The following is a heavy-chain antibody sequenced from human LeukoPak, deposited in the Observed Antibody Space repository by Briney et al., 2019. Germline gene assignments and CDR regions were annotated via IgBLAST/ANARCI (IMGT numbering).Heavy chain of an antibody. CDR2: IYYSGST. CDR1: GGSISSGGYY. Sequence: PSETLSLTCTVSGGSISSGGYYWSWIRQHPGKGLEWIGYIYYSGSTYYNPSLTSRVTISVDTSKNQFSLKLSSVTAADTAVYYCAREGDNRYYFDYWGQGTLVTVSS. D-gene: IGHD2/OR15-2a*01. CDR3: AREGDNRYYFDY. V-gene: IGHV4-31*03. J-gene: IGHJ4*02.